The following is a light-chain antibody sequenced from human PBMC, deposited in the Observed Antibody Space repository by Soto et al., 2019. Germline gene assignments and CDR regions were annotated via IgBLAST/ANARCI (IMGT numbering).Light chain of an antibody. J-gene: IGKJ1*01. CDR3: QQYNSFSPWT. CDR1: ESINSW. CDR2: KAS. Sequence: DIRMTQSPSTLSASLGDTVTITCRASESINSWLAWYQQKPGKAPKLLIYKASNLQLGVPSRFSGSGSGTEFTLTITSLQPEDFATYYCQQYNSFSPWTFGLGTKVDIK. V-gene: IGKV1-5*03.